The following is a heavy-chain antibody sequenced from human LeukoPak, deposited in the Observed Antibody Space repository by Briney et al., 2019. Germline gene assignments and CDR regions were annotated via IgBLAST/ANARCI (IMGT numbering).Heavy chain of an antibody. Sequence: SETLSPTCTVSGGSISSYYWSWIRQPPGKGLEWIGYIHYSGSTNYNPSLKSRVTLSVDTSKNQFSLKLSSVTAADTAVYYCARSASSHSSSSPFDYWGQGTLVTVSS. V-gene: IGHV4-59*08. D-gene: IGHD6-6*01. CDR2: IHYSGST. CDR3: ARSASSHSSSSPFDY. J-gene: IGHJ4*02. CDR1: GGSISSYY.